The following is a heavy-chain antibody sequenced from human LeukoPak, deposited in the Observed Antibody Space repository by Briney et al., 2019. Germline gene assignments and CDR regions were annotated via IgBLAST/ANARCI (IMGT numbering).Heavy chain of an antibody. V-gene: IGHV3-21*01. CDR1: GFTFSSYS. J-gene: IGHJ4*02. D-gene: IGHD2-15*01. Sequence: GGSLRLSCAASGFTFSSYSMNWVRQAPGKGLEWVSSISSSSSYIYYADSVKGRFTISRDNAKNSLYLQMNSLRAEDTAVYYCARDLKCSGGSCYGAGGYYFDYWGQGTLVTVSS. CDR3: ARDLKCSGGSCYGAGGYYFDY. CDR2: ISSSSSYI.